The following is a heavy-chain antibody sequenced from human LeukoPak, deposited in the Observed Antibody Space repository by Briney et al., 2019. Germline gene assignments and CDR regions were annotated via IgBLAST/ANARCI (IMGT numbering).Heavy chain of an antibody. D-gene: IGHD1-26*01. J-gene: IGHJ4*02. V-gene: IGHV4-38-2*02. CDR1: GYSISSGYY. CDR2: IYHSGST. CDR3: ARRIAGAPTDY. Sequence: SETLSLTCTVSGYSISSGYYWGWIRQPPGKGLEWIGSIYHSGSTYYNPSLKSRVTISVDTSKIQFSLRLNSVTAADTAVYYCARRIAGAPTDYWGQGTLVTVSS.